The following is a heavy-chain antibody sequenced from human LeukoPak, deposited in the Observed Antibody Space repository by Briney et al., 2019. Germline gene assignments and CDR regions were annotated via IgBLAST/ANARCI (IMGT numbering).Heavy chain of an antibody. CDR3: ARVEDYYDSSGYYTLGWYFDL. V-gene: IGHV4-59*01. CDR2: IYYSGST. Sequence: SETLSLTCTVSGGSISSYYWSWIRQPPGKGLEWIGYIYYSGSTNYNPSLESRVTISVDTSKNQFSLKLSSVTAADTAVYYCARVEDYYDSSGYYTLGWYFDLWGRGTLVTVSS. CDR1: GGSISSYY. D-gene: IGHD3-22*01. J-gene: IGHJ2*01.